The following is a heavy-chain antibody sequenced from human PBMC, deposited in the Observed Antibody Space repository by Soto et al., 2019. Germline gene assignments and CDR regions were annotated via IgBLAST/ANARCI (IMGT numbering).Heavy chain of an antibody. CDR2: IIPIFGTA. J-gene: IGHJ6*02. D-gene: IGHD5-12*01. V-gene: IGHV1-69*13. CDR3: ARNAGGGYDVLYGMDV. Sequence: GXSVQVSFKASGGTFSSYAISWVRQAPGQGLEWMGGIIPIFGTANYAQKFQGRVTITADESTSTAYMELSSLRSEDTAVYYCARNAGGGYDVLYGMDVWGQGTTVTVSS. CDR1: GGTFSSYA.